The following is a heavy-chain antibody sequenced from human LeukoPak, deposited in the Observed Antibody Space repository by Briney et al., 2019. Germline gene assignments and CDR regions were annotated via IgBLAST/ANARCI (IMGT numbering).Heavy chain of an antibody. CDR1: GFTFSTYW. Sequence: PGGSLRLSCAASGFTFSTYWMTWVRQAPGKGLEWVANINQDGSEMYYVDSVKGRFTSSRDNAKNSLYLQMNSLRAEDTAVYYCARDLRELPLWGQGTLVTVSS. CDR3: ARDLRELPL. D-gene: IGHD1-26*01. J-gene: IGHJ4*02. V-gene: IGHV3-7*01. CDR2: INQDGSEM.